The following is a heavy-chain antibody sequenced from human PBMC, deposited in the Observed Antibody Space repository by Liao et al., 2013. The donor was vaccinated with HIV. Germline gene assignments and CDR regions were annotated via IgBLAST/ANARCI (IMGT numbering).Heavy chain of an antibody. Sequence: QVQLQESGPGLVKPSETLSLTCTVSGGSISSYYWSWIRQPAGKGLEWIGRIYTSGSTNYNPSLKSRVTMSVDTSKNQFSLKLSSVTAADTAVYYCARDYYYYDSSGYWGHYYYYMDVWGKGTTVTVSS. CDR1: GGSISSYY. CDR2: IYTSGST. V-gene: IGHV4-4*07. CDR3: ARDYYYYDSSGYWGHYYYYMDV. J-gene: IGHJ6*03. D-gene: IGHD3-22*01.